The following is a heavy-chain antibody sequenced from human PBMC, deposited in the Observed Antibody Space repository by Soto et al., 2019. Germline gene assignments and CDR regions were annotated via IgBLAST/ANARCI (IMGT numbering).Heavy chain of an antibody. Sequence: PSETLSPTCTVSGDSISSKYYYWGWIRPSPGKGLDPIVNIHYSPSTYYTPSLKSRVTISLFTSKHQFSLKLSSVTAADTAVYSCASYDYVSGDYRSFDYWRQRTVVTVS. CDR3: ASYDYVSGDYRSFDY. V-gene: IGHV4-39*01. D-gene: IGHD3-16*02. J-gene: IGHJ4*02. CDR1: GDSISSKYYY. CDR2: IHYSPST.